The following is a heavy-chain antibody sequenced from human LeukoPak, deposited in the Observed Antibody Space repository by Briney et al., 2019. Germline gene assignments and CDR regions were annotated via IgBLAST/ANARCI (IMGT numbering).Heavy chain of an antibody. CDR2: ISPTSGGT. J-gene: IGHJ3*02. CDR3: ARFYGIAAGGQDAFDI. Sequence: ASVKVSCKASGYTFTGYYMHWVRQAPGQGLEWMGWISPTSGGTNYAQKFQGRVTMARDTSISTAYMELSRLRSDDTAVYYCARFYGIAAGGQDAFDIWGQGTLVTVSS. D-gene: IGHD6-13*01. V-gene: IGHV1-2*02. CDR1: GYTFTGYY.